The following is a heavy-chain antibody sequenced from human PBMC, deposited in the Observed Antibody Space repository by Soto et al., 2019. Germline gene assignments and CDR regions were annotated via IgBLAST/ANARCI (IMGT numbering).Heavy chain of an antibody. J-gene: IGHJ6*02. CDR1: GDTFTSNY. V-gene: IGHV1-46*01. CDR2: INPSSGAT. D-gene: IGHD2-21*01. Sequence: QEQLVQSGAEVKEPGASLKVSCKASGDTFTSNYIHWVRQAPGQGLEWMGRINPSSGATLYAQKFQGRLTLTTDTSTSTVYMDLNSLKSEDSAVYYCASRVLCDMDVWGQRTTVTVSS. CDR3: ASRVLCDMDV.